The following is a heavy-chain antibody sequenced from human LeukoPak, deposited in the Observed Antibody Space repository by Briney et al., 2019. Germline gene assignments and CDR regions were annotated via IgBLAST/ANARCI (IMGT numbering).Heavy chain of an antibody. J-gene: IGHJ4*02. Sequence: PGRSLRLSCEASGFTFNNYGMHWVRQAPGKGLEWVAVIWHDGDTKFYADSVKGRFTISRDKSKNTLYLEMNSLRAEDTAVYYCVKDSTTRASNLPDYWGRGTLVTVSS. CDR1: GFTFNNYG. D-gene: IGHD1/OR15-1a*01. CDR3: VKDSTTRASNLPDY. V-gene: IGHV3-33*03. CDR2: IWHDGDTK.